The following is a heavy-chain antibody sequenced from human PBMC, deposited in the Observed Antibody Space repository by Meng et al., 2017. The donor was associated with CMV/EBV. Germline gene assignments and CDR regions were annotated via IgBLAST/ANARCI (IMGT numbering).Heavy chain of an antibody. CDR2: IRSKANSYAT. V-gene: IGHV3-73*01. CDR1: GFTFSSYA. Sequence: GGSLRLSCAASGFTFSSYAMSWVRQASGKGLEWVGRIRSKANSYATAYAASVKGRFTISRDDSKNTAYLQMNSLKTEDTAVYYCTRAVSGQPKFDYWGQGTLVTVSS. D-gene: IGHD2-2*01. J-gene: IGHJ4*02. CDR3: TRAVSGQPKFDY.